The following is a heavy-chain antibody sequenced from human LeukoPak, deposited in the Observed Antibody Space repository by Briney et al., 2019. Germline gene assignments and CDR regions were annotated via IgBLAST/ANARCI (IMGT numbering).Heavy chain of an antibody. V-gene: IGHV1-69*05. CDR1: GGTFSSYA. J-gene: IGHJ5*02. CDR2: IIPIFGTA. CDR3: ARGYEYSSHPHNWFDP. Sequence: ASVKVSCKASGGTFSSYAISWVRQAPGQGLEWMGGIIPIFGTANYAQKFQGRVTITTDESTSTAYMELSSLRSEDTAVYYCARGYEYSSHPHNWFDPWGQGTLVTVSS. D-gene: IGHD6-6*01.